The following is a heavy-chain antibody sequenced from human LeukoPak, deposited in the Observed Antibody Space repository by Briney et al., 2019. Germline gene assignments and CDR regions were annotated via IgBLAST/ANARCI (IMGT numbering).Heavy chain of an antibody. Sequence: ASVKVSCKASGYTFTSYDINWVRQATGQGLEWMGWMNPNSGNTGYAQKFQGRVTMTRNTSISTAYMELSSLRSEDTAVYYCARVVYYYGSGTLDAFDIWGQGTMVTVSS. CDR1: GYTFTSYD. CDR2: MNPNSGNT. J-gene: IGHJ3*02. D-gene: IGHD3-10*01. CDR3: ARVVYYYGSGTLDAFDI. V-gene: IGHV1-8*01.